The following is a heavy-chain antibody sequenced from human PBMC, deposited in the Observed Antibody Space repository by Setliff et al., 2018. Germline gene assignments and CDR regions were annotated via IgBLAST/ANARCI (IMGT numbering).Heavy chain of an antibody. CDR1: GYTFTTYA. J-gene: IGHJ6*03. D-gene: IGHD3-10*01. CDR2: INTNTGNP. Sequence: ASVKVSCKTSGYTFTTYAISWMRQAPGQGLEWMGWINTNTGNPSYAQDFTGRFVFSLDTSVSTAYLQISSLKAEDTAVYYCARASRFGTIVYKGYYYMNVWGKGTTVTVSS. CDR3: ARASRFGTIVYKGYYYMNV. V-gene: IGHV7-4-1*02.